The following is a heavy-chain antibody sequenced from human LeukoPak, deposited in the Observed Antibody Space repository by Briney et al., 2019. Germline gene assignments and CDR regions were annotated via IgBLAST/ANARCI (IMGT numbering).Heavy chain of an antibody. J-gene: IGHJ3*02. Sequence: GGSLRLSCVPSGFSFSNYAMSWVRQAPGKGLEWVSYISSSSSTIYYADSVKGRFTISRDNAKNSLYLQMNSLRAEDTAVYYCAKDGSFDIWGQGTMVTVSS. D-gene: IGHD1-26*01. CDR1: GFSFSNYA. CDR2: ISSSSSTI. V-gene: IGHV3-48*01. CDR3: AKDGSFDI.